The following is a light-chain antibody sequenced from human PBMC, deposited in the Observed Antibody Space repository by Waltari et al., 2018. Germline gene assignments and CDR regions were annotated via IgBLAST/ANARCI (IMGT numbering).Light chain of an antibody. CDR1: TSNIGTYD. J-gene: IGLJ2*01. CDR3: QSYDTTLGVV. V-gene: IGLV1-40*01. Sequence: QSVLTQPPSVSGAPGPRVSISCTGTTSNIGTYDVHWYQQGPGKAPKLIIYGTNARPLGAPDRFFGSQSGTSASLAIIGLQAEDEADYYCQSYDTTLGVVFGGGTKLTVL. CDR2: GTN.